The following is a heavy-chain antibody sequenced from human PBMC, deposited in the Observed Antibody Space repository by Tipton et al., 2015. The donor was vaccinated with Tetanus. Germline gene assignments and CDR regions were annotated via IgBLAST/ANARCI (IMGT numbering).Heavy chain of an antibody. Sequence: QLVQSGAEVKKPGASVKVSCKASGFTFIGYYMYWVRQAPGQGLEWMGWINPNGGDTSYAQKFQGRVTMTRDTSISTAYMELRSLRSDDTAVYYCARDRGDYIYYGMDVWGPGTTVTVS. CDR2: INPNGGDT. D-gene: IGHD3-22*01. V-gene: IGHV1-2*02. CDR3: ARDRGDYIYYGMDV. CDR1: GFTFIGYY. J-gene: IGHJ6*02.